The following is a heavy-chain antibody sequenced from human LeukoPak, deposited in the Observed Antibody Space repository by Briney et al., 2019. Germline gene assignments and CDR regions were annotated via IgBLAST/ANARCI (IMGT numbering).Heavy chain of an antibody. CDR3: ARDRTLTTMTPEAFDI. D-gene: IGHD4-17*01. Sequence: SETLSLTCTISGDSISNGDYYWGWIRQPPGKGLEWIANIYHGGTTYDSPSLKSRLTISIDKSKNHFSLELRSVTAADTAVYYCARDRTLTTMTPEAFDIWGQGTMVTVSS. J-gene: IGHJ3*02. V-gene: IGHV4-30-2*01. CDR2: IYHGGTT. CDR1: GDSISNGDYY.